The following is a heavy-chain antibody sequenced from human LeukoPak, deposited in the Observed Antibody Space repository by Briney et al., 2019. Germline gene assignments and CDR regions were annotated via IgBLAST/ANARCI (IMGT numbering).Heavy chain of an antibody. Sequence: SQTLPLTSTVSGGSINSVGYYWNWIRQHPGEGLEWIGYIYYSGSTDYNPSLKSRVILSVDASKNQLSLKLSSVTAADTAVYYCARGIVVAPVPGALETWGEETMVTVSS. D-gene: IGHD2-21*01. CDR3: ARGIVVAPVPGALET. CDR1: GGSINSVGYY. CDR2: IYYSGST. J-gene: IGHJ3*01. V-gene: IGHV4-31*03.